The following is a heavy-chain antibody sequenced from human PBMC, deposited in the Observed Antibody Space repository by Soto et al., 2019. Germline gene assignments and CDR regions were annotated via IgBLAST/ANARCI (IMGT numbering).Heavy chain of an antibody. CDR1: GGSISSSSYY. D-gene: IGHD2-2*01. J-gene: IGHJ4*02. Sequence: QLQLQESGPGLVKPSETLSLTCTVSGGSISSSSYYWGWIRQPPGKGLEWIGSIYYSGSTYYNPSLKSRRTISVDTSKNQFPLKLSSVTAADTAVYYCARHGGCSSTSCYAYYFDYWGQGTLVTVSS. CDR3: ARHGGCSSTSCYAYYFDY. CDR2: IYYSGST. V-gene: IGHV4-39*01.